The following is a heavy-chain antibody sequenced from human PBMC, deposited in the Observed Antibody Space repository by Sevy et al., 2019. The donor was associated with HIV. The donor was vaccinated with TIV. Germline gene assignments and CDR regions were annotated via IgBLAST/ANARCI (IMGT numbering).Heavy chain of an antibody. CDR1: GFTFSNAW. Sequence: GGSLRLSCAASGFTFSNAWMSWVRQAPGKGLEWVGRIKSKTDGGTTDYAAPVKGRFTILRDDSKNTLYLQMNSLKTEDTALYYCTTLGRTCDYDISGYFPYWGQGTLVTVSS. CDR3: TTLGRTCDYDISGYFPY. D-gene: IGHD3-22*01. V-gene: IGHV3-15*01. J-gene: IGHJ4*02. CDR2: IKSKTDGGTT.